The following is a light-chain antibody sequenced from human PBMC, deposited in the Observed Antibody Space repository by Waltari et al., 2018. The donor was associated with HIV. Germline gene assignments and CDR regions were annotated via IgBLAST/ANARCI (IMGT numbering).Light chain of an antibody. J-gene: IGKJ5*01. Sequence: IVLTQSPGTLSLSPGERAALSCRASQTVTGDFLAWYQQRTGQAPRVLIFGASSRATGIPDRFTGSGSGTDFTLTISRLEPEDSAVYYCQQYATSQSITFGQGTRLEI. CDR3: QQYATSQSIT. V-gene: IGKV3-20*01. CDR1: QTVTGDF. CDR2: GAS.